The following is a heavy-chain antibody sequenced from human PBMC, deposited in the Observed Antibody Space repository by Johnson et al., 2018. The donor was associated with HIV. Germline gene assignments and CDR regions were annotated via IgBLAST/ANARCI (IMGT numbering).Heavy chain of an antibody. CDR2: ISYDGSNK. J-gene: IGHJ3*02. D-gene: IGHD6-6*01. CDR1: GFTFSDYY. CDR3: AKGFYSSSSSDAFDI. V-gene: IGHV3-30*18. Sequence: QVQLVESGGGLVKPGGSLRLSCAASGFTFSDYYMHWVRQAPGKGLEWVAVISYDGSNKYYADSVKGRFTISRDNSKNTLYLQMNSLRAEDTAVYYCAKGFYSSSSSDAFDIWGQGTMVTVSS.